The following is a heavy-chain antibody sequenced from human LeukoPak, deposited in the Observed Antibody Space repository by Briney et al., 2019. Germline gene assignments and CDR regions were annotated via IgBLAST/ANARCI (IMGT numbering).Heavy chain of an antibody. V-gene: IGHV5-51*01. Sequence: GESLKISCKGSGYSFTSYWIGWVRQMPGKGLEWMGVIYPGDSDTRYSPSFQGQVTISDDKSITTAYLQWSSLKASDTAMYYCARRYRTSFDYWGQGTLVTVSS. J-gene: IGHJ4*02. CDR2: IYPGDSDT. CDR1: GYSFTSYW. D-gene: IGHD2-2*02. CDR3: ARRYRTSFDY.